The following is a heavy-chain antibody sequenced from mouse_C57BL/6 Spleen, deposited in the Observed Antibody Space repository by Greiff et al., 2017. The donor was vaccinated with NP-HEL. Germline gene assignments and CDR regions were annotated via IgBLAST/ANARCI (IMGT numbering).Heavy chain of an antibody. CDR3: ARSHGSSYRGY. CDR2: ISYDGSN. V-gene: IGHV3-6*01. Sequence: VQLKESGPGLVKPSQSLSLTCSVTGYSITSGYYWNWIRQFPGNKLEWMGYISYDGSNNYNPSLKNRISITRDTSKNQFFLKLNSVTTEDTATYYCARSHGSSYRGYWGQGTTLTVSS. CDR1: GYSITSGYY. J-gene: IGHJ2*01. D-gene: IGHD1-1*01.